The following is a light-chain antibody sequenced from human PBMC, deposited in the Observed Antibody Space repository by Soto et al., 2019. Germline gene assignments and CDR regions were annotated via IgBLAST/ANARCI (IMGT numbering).Light chain of an antibody. J-gene: IGKJ5*01. V-gene: IGKV3-20*01. CDR2: SAS. CDR3: QQNGSLPIT. CDR1: QSLSGGY. Sequence: EIVLTQSPGTLSLSPGERATLSCRTSQSLSGGYLVWFQQKPGQTPRLLIYSASNRATGIPDRFSGSGSGTDFTLTISRLEPEDFVVYYCQQNGSLPITFGQGTRLEIK.